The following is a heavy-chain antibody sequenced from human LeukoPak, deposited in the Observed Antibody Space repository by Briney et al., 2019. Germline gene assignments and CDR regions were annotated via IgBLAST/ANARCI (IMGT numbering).Heavy chain of an antibody. D-gene: IGHD2-15*01. CDR2: IYYSGST. Sequence: SETLSLTCTVSGGSISSYYWSWIRQPPGKGLEWIGYIYYSGSTNYNPSLKSRVTISVDTSKNQFSLKLSSVTAADTAVYYCARDLGYCSGGSCGAMGYMDVWGKGTTVT. V-gene: IGHV4-59*01. CDR1: GGSISSYY. J-gene: IGHJ6*03. CDR3: ARDLGYCSGGSCGAMGYMDV.